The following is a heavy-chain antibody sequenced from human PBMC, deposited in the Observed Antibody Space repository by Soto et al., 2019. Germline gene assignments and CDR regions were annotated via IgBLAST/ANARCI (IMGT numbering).Heavy chain of an antibody. J-gene: IGHJ4*02. CDR3: ARDGIDYDILTGFDY. CDR2: ISAYNGNT. D-gene: IGHD3-9*01. V-gene: IGHV1-18*01. Sequence: QVQLVQSGAEVKKPGASVKVSCKASGYTFTSYGISWVRQAPGQGLEWMGWISAYNGNTNYAQKLQGRVTITTDTSTSTCYMELRSLRSDDTAVYYCARDGIDYDILTGFDYWGQGTLVTVSS. CDR1: GYTFTSYG.